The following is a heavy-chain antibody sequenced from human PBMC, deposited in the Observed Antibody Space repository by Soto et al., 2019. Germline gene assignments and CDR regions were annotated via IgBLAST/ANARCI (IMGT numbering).Heavy chain of an antibody. Sequence: EVQLLESGGGLVQPGGSLRLSCAASGFTFSSDAMSWVRQAPGKGLEWVSAISGSGGSTNYADSVKGRFTISRDNSKNTLYLQMTSLRAEDTAVYYCAKDVIVVVTAMMGGYFQHWGQGTLVTVSS. CDR1: GFTFSSDA. D-gene: IGHD2-21*02. V-gene: IGHV3-23*01. CDR3: AKDVIVVVTAMMGGYFQH. J-gene: IGHJ1*01. CDR2: ISGSGGST.